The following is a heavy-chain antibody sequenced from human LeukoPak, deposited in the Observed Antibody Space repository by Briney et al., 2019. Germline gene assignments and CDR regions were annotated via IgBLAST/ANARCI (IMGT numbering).Heavy chain of an antibody. CDR3: ARDPSSGWYYFDY. CDR1: GFTFSSYA. D-gene: IGHD6-19*01. V-gene: IGHV3-30-3*01. Sequence: GGSLRLSCAASGFTFSSYAMHWVRQAPGKGLEWVAVISYDGSNKYYADSVKGRFTISRDNSKNTLYLQMNSLRAEDTAVYYCARDPSSGWYYFDYWGQGTLVTVSS. CDR2: ISYDGSNK. J-gene: IGHJ4*02.